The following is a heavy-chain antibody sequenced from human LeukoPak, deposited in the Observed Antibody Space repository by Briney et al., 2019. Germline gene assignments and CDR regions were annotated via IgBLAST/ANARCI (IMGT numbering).Heavy chain of an antibody. Sequence: GGSLRLSCAASGFTFSSYDMNYFRQAPGKGLEWVSAISSTGGTYYADSVRGRFTISRDNSKNTLYLQMNSLRAEDTAVYYCAKSITTVGKGYWGQGTLVTVSS. CDR3: AKSITTVGKGY. CDR1: GFTFSSYD. CDR2: ISSTGGT. J-gene: IGHJ4*02. D-gene: IGHD4-23*01. V-gene: IGHV3-23*01.